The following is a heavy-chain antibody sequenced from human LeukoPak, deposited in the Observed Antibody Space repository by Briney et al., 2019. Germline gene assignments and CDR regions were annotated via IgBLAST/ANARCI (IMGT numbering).Heavy chain of an antibody. D-gene: IGHD2-2*01. J-gene: IGHJ5*02. V-gene: IGHV4-39*01. CDR1: GGSISRSDSY. Sequence: PSETLSLTCTVSGGSISRSDSYWGWIRQPPREGLEWIGSISFSGSTYYKPSLKSRVTISIDTSKNQFSLTLSSVTAADTAVYYCARDQQYQRPAGWFDPWGQETLVTVSS. CDR2: ISFSGST. CDR3: ARDQQYQRPAGWFDP.